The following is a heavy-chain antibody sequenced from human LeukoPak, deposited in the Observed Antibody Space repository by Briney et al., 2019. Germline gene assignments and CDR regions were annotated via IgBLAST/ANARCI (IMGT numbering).Heavy chain of an antibody. Sequence: SETLSLTCSVSGYSINSGYFWAWVRQTPGKGLEWIGDMHHTGTTYYNPSLKSRVKISIDTSKNQFSLKLSSVTAADTAVYYCARRGREYSSGWYYLGFDYWGQGTPVTVSS. CDR2: MHHTGTT. V-gene: IGHV4-38-2*02. J-gene: IGHJ4*02. CDR1: GYSINSGYF. D-gene: IGHD6-19*01. CDR3: ARRGREYSSGWYYLGFDY.